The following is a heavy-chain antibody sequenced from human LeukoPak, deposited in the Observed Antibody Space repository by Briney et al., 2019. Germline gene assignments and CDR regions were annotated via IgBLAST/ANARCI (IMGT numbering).Heavy chain of an antibody. D-gene: IGHD3-10*01. J-gene: IGHJ6*03. CDR1: GFTFRSYW. CDR3: ARVLSGRGSLYDYYYYMDV. V-gene: IGHV3-23*01. Sequence: PGVSLRLSCAASGFTFRSYWMSWVRQAPGKGLEWVSALSGSGGSTYYADSVKGRFTISRDISQNTLYLQMNSLRAEDTAVYYCARVLSGRGSLYDYYYYMDVWGKGTTVTISS. CDR2: LSGSGGST.